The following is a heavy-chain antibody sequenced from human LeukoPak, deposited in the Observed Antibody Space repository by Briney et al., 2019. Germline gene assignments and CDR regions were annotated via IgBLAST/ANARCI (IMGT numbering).Heavy chain of an antibody. CDR2: ISSDGSDK. CDR3: ARGSVGTPPPFDY. J-gene: IGHJ4*02. CDR1: GFTFSSYT. Sequence: GGSLRLSCEASGFTFSSYTIHWVRQAPGKGLDWVALISSDGSDKYYADSVKGRFTISRDSSTLFLQMNSLRTEDTAVYYCARGSVGTPPPFDYWGQGTLVTVSS. V-gene: IGHV3-30-3*01. D-gene: IGHD2-15*01.